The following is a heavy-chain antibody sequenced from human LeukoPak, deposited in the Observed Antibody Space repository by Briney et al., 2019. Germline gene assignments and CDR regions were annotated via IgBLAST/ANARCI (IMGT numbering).Heavy chain of an antibody. Sequence: GGSLRLSCAASGFTFASYAMSWVRQAPGKGLEWVSAISGSGVSTYYADSVKGRFTISRDNSKNTLYLQMNSLGAEDTAVYYCAKDLLKTVTPVHYWGQGTLVTVSS. CDR1: GFTFASYA. CDR3: AKDLLKTVTPVHY. J-gene: IGHJ4*02. V-gene: IGHV3-23*01. CDR2: ISGSGVST. D-gene: IGHD4-17*01.